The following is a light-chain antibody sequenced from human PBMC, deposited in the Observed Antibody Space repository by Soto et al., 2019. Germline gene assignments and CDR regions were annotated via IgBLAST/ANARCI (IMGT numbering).Light chain of an antibody. CDR2: GAS. CDR3: HQSGGSPLT. CDR1: QSLNSHA. J-gene: IGKJ1*01. V-gene: IGKV3D-20*01. Sequence: EIGLTQSPATLSLSPGERATLSCGDSQSLNSHALAWYQQKPGLAPRLLMFGASMRATGIPDRFSGSGSGTDLTLPIIRVEPEDCAVDYCHQSGGSPLTFGQWTKVEIK.